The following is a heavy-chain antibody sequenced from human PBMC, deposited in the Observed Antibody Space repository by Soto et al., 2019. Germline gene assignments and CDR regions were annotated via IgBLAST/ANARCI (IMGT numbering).Heavy chain of an antibody. CDR3: ARLAPCSGGNCYSRPVDS. CDR2: ITPSNGDT. Sequence: QVQLLQSGAEAKKPGASVKVSCKASADTFANYGISWVRQAPGQGPEWMGWITPSNGDTNYAQKFQGRVIMTTDTSTSTAYMEVRSLRSDDTAVYYCARLAPCSGGNCYSRPVDSWGQGTRVTVSS. D-gene: IGHD2-15*01. V-gene: IGHV1-18*01. CDR1: ADTFANYG. J-gene: IGHJ4*02.